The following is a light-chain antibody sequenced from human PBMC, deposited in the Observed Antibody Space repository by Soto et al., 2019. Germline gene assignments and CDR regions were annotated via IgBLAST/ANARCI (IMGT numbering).Light chain of an antibody. CDR2: GAS. CDR1: QSISSK. Sequence: EIVMTQSPATLSVSPGERATLSCRASQSISSKLGWYQQRPGQAPRLLIYGASTRATGIPARFSGSGSGTEFTLTISSLQSEDSAVYYWQQYNSWTTITCGQGTRLEIK. V-gene: IGKV3-15*01. CDR3: QQYNSWTTIT. J-gene: IGKJ5*01.